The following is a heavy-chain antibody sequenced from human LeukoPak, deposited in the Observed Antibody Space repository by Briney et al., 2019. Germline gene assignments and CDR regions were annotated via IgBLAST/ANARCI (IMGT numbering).Heavy chain of an antibody. D-gene: IGHD3-3*01. CDR1: GFTFSIYA. Sequence: GGSLRLSCVASGFTFSIYAMTWVRQAPGKGLEWVSAISGSGGSTYYADSVKGRFTISRDNSKNTLYLQMNSLRAEDTAVYYCAKETYYDFWSGSPAGMDVWGQGTTVTVSS. CDR3: AKETYYDFWSGSPAGMDV. J-gene: IGHJ6*02. CDR2: ISGSGGST. V-gene: IGHV3-23*01.